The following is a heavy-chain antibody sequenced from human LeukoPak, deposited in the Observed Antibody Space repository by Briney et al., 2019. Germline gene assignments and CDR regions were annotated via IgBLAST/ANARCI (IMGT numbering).Heavy chain of an antibody. Sequence: PGGSLRLSCAASGFTFSSYSMNWVRQAPGKGLEWVSYISSSSDTIYSADSVKGRFTISRDNAKNSLYLQMNSLRDEDTAVYYCARDLVQLWSKDYWGQGTLVTVSS. CDR3: ARDLVQLWSKDY. J-gene: IGHJ4*02. V-gene: IGHV3-48*02. D-gene: IGHD5-18*01. CDR1: GFTFSSYS. CDR2: ISSSSDTI.